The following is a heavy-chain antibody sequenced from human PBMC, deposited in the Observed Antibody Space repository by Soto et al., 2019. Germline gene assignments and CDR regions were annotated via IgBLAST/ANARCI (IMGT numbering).Heavy chain of an antibody. CDR1: GDTFDTFA. CDR2: IIPIFRTP. Sequence: QVQLVQSGAEVLKPGSSVKLSCKTSGDTFDTFAISWVRQAPGQGLEWMGGIIPIFRTPDYTQKFQGRVTITADVSTATAYMGLGSLRSEDTAVYYCARDKGRGLLGGNYYYALDVWGQGTTVTVSS. V-gene: IGHV1-69*12. D-gene: IGHD4-17*01. CDR3: ARDKGRGLLGGNYYYALDV. J-gene: IGHJ6*02.